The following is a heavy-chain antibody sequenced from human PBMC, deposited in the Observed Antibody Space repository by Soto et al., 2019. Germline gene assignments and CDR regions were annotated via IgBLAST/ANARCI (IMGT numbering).Heavy chain of an antibody. D-gene: IGHD6-25*01. CDR2: INDDGSST. CDR1: GFTFSRHW. J-gene: IGHJ5*02. V-gene: IGHV3-74*03. CDR3: AREVIAATGTIRWFAP. Sequence: GGSLRLSCAASGFTFSRHWMHWVRQTPGKGPVWVSRINDDGSSTKYADSVKGRFTIARDNAKNTVFLQMSSLRAEDTAVYYCAREVIAATGTIRWFAPWGQGTLVTVSS.